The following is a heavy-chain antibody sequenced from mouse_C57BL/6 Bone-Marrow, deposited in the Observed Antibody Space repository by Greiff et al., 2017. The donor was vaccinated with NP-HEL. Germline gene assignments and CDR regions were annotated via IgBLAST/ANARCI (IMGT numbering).Heavy chain of an antibody. CDR3: ARPIYYGPNWYFDV. Sequence: SGPELVKPGASVKISCKASGYSFTDYNMNWVKQSNGKSLEWIGVINPNYGTTSYNQKFKGKATLTVDQSSSTAYMQLNSLTSEDSAVYYCARPIYYGPNWYFDVWGTGTTVTVSS. D-gene: IGHD2-1*01. J-gene: IGHJ1*03. V-gene: IGHV1-39*01. CDR1: GYSFTDYN. CDR2: INPNYGTT.